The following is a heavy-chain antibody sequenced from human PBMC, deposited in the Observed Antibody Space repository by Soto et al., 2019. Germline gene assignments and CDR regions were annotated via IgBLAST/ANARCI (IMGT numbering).Heavy chain of an antibody. J-gene: IGHJ6*02. D-gene: IGHD3-22*01. CDR1: GDSIISYY. CDR3: AREGYSSGYYYYYGMDV. CDR2: IYYSGST. Sequence: SETLSLTCTVSGDSIISYYWSWILQPPWKGLEWIGYIYYSGSTNYNPSLKSRVTISVDTSKNQFSLKLSSVTAADTAVYYCAREGYSSGYYYYYGMDVWGQGTTVTVSS. V-gene: IGHV4-59*01.